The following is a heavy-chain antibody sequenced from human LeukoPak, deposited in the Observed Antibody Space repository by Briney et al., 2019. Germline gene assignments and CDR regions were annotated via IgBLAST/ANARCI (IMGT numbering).Heavy chain of an antibody. CDR2: VFHSGST. Sequence: PSETLSLTCAVSGGSFSSDNWWSWVRQSPGKGLEWIGEVFHSGSTNYNPSLKSRVTISVDKSKSQFSLKLTSVTAADTAVYYCCHFPKYSSGWSDEDYWGQGTLVAVSS. CDR1: GGSFSSDNW. J-gene: IGHJ4*02. V-gene: IGHV4-4*02. D-gene: IGHD6-19*01. CDR3: CHFPKYSSGWSDEDY.